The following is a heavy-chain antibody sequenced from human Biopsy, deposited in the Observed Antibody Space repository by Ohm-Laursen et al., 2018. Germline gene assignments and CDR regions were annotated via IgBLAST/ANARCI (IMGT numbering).Heavy chain of an antibody. CDR3: ARRLPLRGFAFDV. CDR2: IYYRGNT. Sequence: GTLSLTCIVSGDSITTYYWNWIRQAPGKGLEWIGNIYYRGNTNYSPSLKSRATISLDSSKNQFSLNLNSVTATDTAVYYCARRLPLRGFAFDVWGQGTVVTVS. J-gene: IGHJ3*01. CDR1: GDSITTYY. D-gene: IGHD3-10*01. V-gene: IGHV4-59*08.